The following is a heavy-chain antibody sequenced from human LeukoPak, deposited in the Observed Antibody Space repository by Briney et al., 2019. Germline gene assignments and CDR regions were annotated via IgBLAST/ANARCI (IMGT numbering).Heavy chain of an antibody. J-gene: IGHJ6*02. V-gene: IGHV1-18*01. D-gene: IGHD2-2*02. CDR1: GYTFTSYG. CDR2: ISAYNGNT. CDR3: ARDRYCSSTSCYRYNNQGPYYYYGMDV. Sequence: AASVNVSCKASGYTFTSYGISWVRQAPGQGLEWMGWISAYNGNTNYAQKLQGRVTMTTDTSTSTAYMELRSLRSEDTAVYYCARDRYCSSTSCYRYNNQGPYYYYGMDVWGQGTTVTVSS.